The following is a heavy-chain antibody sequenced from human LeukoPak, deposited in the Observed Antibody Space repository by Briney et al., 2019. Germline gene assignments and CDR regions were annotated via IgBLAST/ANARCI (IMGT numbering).Heavy chain of an antibody. CDR3: AASIWFGIYPDY. V-gene: IGHV4-34*01. CDR2: FNHNWGT. D-gene: IGHD3-10*01. J-gene: IGHJ4*02. CDR1: SGSFSGYY. Sequence: SETLSLSCAVYSGSFSGYYWTWFRQPPGKGLEWIGEFNHNWGTKYNPSLNSRVTISVDTSNNHLSLKLTSVTAADTAVYYCAASIWFGIYPDYWGQGTLVTVSS.